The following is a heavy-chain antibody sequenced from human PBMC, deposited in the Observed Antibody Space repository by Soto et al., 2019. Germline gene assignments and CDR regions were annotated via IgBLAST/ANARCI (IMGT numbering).Heavy chain of an antibody. CDR2: IWYDGSNK. CDR1: GFTFSSYG. Sequence: GESLKISCAASGFTFSSYGMHWVRQAPGKGLEWVAVIWYDGSNKYYADSVKGRFTISRDNSKNTLYLQMNSLRAEDTAVYYCARGQIAAAEEDAEYFQHWGQGTLVTVSS. V-gene: IGHV3-33*01. CDR3: ARGQIAAAEEDAEYFQH. J-gene: IGHJ1*01. D-gene: IGHD6-13*01.